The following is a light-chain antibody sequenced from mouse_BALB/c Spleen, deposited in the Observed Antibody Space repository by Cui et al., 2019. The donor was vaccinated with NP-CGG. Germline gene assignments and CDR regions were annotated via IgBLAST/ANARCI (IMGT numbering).Light chain of an antibody. CDR3: ALWYSNHWV. CDR2: GTN. CDR1: TGAVTTSNY. Sequence: QAVVTQESELTQSPGETVTLTCRSSTGAVTTSNYANWVQEKPDHLFSGLIGGTNNRAPGVPARFSGSLIGDKAALTITGAQTEDEAIYFCALWYSNHWVFGGGTKLTVL. V-gene: IGLV1*01. J-gene: IGLJ1*01.